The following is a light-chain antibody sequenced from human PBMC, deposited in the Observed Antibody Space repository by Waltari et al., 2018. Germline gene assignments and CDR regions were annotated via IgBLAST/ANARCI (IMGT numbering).Light chain of an antibody. CDR2: DAS. V-gene: IGKV3-20*01. CDR1: QSISRS. Sequence: EIMLTQSPGTLSLSPGERATLSCRASQSISRSLACYQQKPGQAPRLLIYDASSRATGIPDRFSGSGSGTDFSLTISRLETEDFAVYYCQKYGSLPATFGQGTKVEIK. J-gene: IGKJ1*01. CDR3: QKYGSLPAT.